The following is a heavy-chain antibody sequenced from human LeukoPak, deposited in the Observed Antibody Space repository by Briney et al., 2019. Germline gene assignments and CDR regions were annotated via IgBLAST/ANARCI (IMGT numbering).Heavy chain of an antibody. CDR2: INPNSGST. D-gene: IGHD3-3*01. V-gene: IGHV1-2*02. Sequence: ASVKVSCKASGYTFTGYYMHWVRQAPGQGLEWMGWINPNSGSTNYAQKFQGRVTMTRDTSISTAYMELSRLRSDDTAVYYCARVPQQYYDFWSGYNWFDPWGQGTLVTVSS. J-gene: IGHJ5*02. CDR3: ARVPQQYYDFWSGYNWFDP. CDR1: GYTFTGYY.